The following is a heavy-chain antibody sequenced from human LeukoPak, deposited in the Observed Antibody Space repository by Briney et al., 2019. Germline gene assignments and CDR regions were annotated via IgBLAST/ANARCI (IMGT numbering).Heavy chain of an antibody. CDR1: GGSISSYY. CDR2: IYTSGST. V-gene: IGHV4-4*07. CDR3: ARGGHGSGQNGASVDFDY. J-gene: IGHJ4*02. Sequence: SETLSLTCTVSGGSISSYYWSWIRQPAGKGLEWIGRIYTSGSTNYNPSLKSRVTMSVDTSKNQFSLKLSSVTAADTAVYYCARGGHGSGQNGASVDFDYWGQGTLVTVSS. D-gene: IGHD6-19*01.